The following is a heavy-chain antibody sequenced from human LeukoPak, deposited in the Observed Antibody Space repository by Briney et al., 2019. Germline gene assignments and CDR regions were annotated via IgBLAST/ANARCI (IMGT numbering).Heavy chain of an antibody. CDR2: INSDGSST. J-gene: IGHJ4*02. V-gene: IGHV3-74*01. Sequence: GGSLRLSCAASGFTFSSYWMHWVRPAPGKGLVWVSRINSDGSSTSYADSVKGRFTTSRDNAKNTLYLQMNSRRAEDTAVYYCARGVDTAMAADYWGQGTLVTVSS. CDR1: GFTFSSYW. CDR3: ARGVDTAMAADY. D-gene: IGHD5-18*01.